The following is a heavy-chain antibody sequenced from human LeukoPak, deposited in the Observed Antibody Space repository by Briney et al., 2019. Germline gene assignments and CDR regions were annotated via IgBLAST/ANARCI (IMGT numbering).Heavy chain of an antibody. CDR1: GGSISSYY. D-gene: IGHD3-3*01. V-gene: IGHV4-59*01. CDR2: IYYSGST. J-gene: IGHJ4*02. Sequence: PSETLSLTCTVSGGSISSYYWSWIRQPPGKGLEWTGYIYYSGSTNYNPSLKSRVTISVDTSKNQFSLKLSSVAAADTAVYYCARIFWSGSQALYYFDYWGQGTLVTVSS. CDR3: ARIFWSGSQALYYFDY.